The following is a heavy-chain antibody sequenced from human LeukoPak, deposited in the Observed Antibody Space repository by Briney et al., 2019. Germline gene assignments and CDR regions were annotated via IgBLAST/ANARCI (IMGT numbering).Heavy chain of an antibody. Sequence: SVNVSCKPSVGTFSSYAISWVRPAPGRGLAGMGRIIPILGIASYAQKFQGRVTITADKSTSTAYMELSSLRSEDTAVYYCARASSHNYFDYWGQGTLVTVSS. CDR1: VGTFSSYA. CDR2: IIPILGIA. D-gene: IGHD2-15*01. V-gene: IGHV1-69*04. CDR3: ARASSHNYFDY. J-gene: IGHJ4*02.